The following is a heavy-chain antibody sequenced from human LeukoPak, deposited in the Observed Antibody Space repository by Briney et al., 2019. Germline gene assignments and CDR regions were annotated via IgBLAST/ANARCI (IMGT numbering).Heavy chain of an antibody. V-gene: IGHV3-7*01. CDR2: IKQDGSEK. D-gene: IGHD3-10*01. J-gene: IGHJ4*02. CDR3: AREGPGGVRGYIPYYFDY. Sequence: PGGSLRLSCAAFGFTFSSYWMSWVRQAPGKGLEWVANIKQDGSEKYYVDSVKGRFTISRDNAKNSLYLQMNSLRAEDTAVYYCAREGPGGVRGYIPYYFDYWGQGTLVTVSS. CDR1: GFTFSSYW.